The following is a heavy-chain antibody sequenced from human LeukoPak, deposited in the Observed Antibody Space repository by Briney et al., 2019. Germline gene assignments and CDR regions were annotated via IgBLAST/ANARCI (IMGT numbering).Heavy chain of an antibody. Sequence: ASVKVSCKASGYTFTGYYMHWVRQAPGQGLEWMGWINTNTGNPTYAQGFTGRFVFSLDTSDNTAYLQISSLQAEDTAVYSCASFFCTSALCYYLDYWGQGTLVTVSS. J-gene: IGHJ4*02. CDR1: GYTFTGYY. V-gene: IGHV7-4-1*02. CDR3: ASFFCTSALCYYLDY. D-gene: IGHD2-8*01. CDR2: INTNTGNP.